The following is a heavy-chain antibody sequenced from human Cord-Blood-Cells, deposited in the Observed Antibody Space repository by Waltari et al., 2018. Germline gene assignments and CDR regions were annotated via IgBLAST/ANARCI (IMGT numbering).Heavy chain of an antibody. CDR1: GFTFSSYS. V-gene: IGHV3-21*01. D-gene: IGHD3-3*01. CDR3: ARISRDSLEWLWYFDL. CDR2: ISSSSSYI. J-gene: IGHJ2*01. Sequence: EVQLVESGGGLVKPGGSLRLSCAASGFTFSSYSMNWVRQAPGKGLEWVSSISSSSSYIYYADSVKGRFTISRDNAKNSLYLQMNSLRAEDTAVYYCARISRDSLEWLWYFDLWGRGTLVTVSS.